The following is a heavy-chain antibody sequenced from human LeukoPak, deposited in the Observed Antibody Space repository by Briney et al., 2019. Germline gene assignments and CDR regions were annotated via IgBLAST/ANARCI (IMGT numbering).Heavy chain of an antibody. V-gene: IGHV3-53*05. CDR3: AREQYEALDY. D-gene: IGHD2-2*01. CDR1: GFTVSSNY. CDR2: IYSGGST. J-gene: IGHJ4*02. Sequence: GGSLRLSSAASGFTVSSNYMSWVRQAPGKGLEWVSVIYSGGSTYYADSVKGRFTISRDNSKNTLYLQMNSLRAEDTAVYYCAREQYEALDYWGQGTLVTVSS.